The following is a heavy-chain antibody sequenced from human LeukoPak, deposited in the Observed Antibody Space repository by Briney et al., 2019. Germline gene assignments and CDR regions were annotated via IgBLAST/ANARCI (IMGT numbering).Heavy chain of an antibody. D-gene: IGHD3-22*01. CDR3: ARDHPGSSGYLDY. CDR1: GGSISSHY. J-gene: IGHJ4*02. CDR2: IYYSGST. Sequence: KTSETLSLTCTVSGGSISSHYWSWIRQPPGKGLEWIGYIYYSGSTSYNPSLKSRVTISVDTSKNQFSLKLSSVTAADTAVYYCARDHPGSSGYLDYWGQGTLVTVSS. V-gene: IGHV4-59*11.